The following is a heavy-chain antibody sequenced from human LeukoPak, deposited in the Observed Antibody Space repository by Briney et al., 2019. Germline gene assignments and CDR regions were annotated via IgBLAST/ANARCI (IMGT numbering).Heavy chain of an antibody. Sequence: SETLSLTCAVYGGSFSGYYWSWIRQPPGKGLEWIGEINHSGSTNYNPSLKSRVTISVDTSKNQFSLKLSSVTAADTAVYYCARRLWFGESPALNWFDPWGQGTLVTVSS. CDR1: GGSFSGYY. V-gene: IGHV4-34*01. J-gene: IGHJ5*02. D-gene: IGHD3-10*01. CDR2: INHSGST. CDR3: ARRLWFGESPALNWFDP.